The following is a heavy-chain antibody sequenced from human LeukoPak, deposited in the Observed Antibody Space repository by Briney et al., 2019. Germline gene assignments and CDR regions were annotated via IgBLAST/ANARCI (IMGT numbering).Heavy chain of an antibody. CDR3: ARDLLERAYADYGMDV. Sequence: PSETLSFNCTVSGGSISSGGYYWSWIRQHPGKGLEWIGYIYYSGSTYYNPSLKSRVTISVDTSKNQFSLKLSSVTAADTAVYYCARDLLERAYADYGMDVWGQARTVTVSS. J-gene: IGHJ6*02. CDR2: IYYSGST. V-gene: IGHV4-31*03. D-gene: IGHD3-16*01. CDR1: GGSISSGGYY.